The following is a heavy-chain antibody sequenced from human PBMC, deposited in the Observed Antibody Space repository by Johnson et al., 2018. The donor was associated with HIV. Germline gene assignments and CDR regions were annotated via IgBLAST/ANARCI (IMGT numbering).Heavy chain of an antibody. Sequence: EQLVESGGGLVQPGGSLRLSCAASGFSFSDHYMDWVRQAPGKGLDWVGRTRNKANSYTTEYAASVKGRFIISRDDSKNTLYLQMNRLKTEDTAVYYCTRGGRTVAAFTVGAFDIWCQGTMVTVSS. J-gene: IGHJ3*02. V-gene: IGHV3-72*01. CDR2: TRNKANSYTT. CDR1: GFSFSDHY. CDR3: TRGGRTVAAFTVGAFDI. D-gene: IGHD6-19*01.